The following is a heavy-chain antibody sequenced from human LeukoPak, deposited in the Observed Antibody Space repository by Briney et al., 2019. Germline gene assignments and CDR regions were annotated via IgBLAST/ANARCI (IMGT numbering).Heavy chain of an antibody. Sequence: SETLSLTCAVYGGSFSGYYWSWIRQPPGKGLEWIGEINHSGSTNYNPSLKSRVTISVDTSKNQFSLKLSSVTAADTAVYYCAVSSGNWFDPWGQGTLVTVSS. CDR3: AVSSGNWFDP. V-gene: IGHV4-34*01. J-gene: IGHJ5*02. CDR1: GGSFSGYY. CDR2: INHSGST. D-gene: IGHD6-19*01.